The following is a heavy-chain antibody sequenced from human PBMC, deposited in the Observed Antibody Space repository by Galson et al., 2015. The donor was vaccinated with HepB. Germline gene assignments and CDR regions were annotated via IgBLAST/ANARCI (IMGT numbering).Heavy chain of an antibody. CDR3: ARGNTAFVD. V-gene: IGHV1-18*04. CDR1: GYTFTDYI. Sequence: SVKVSCKASGYTFTDYIITWVRQAPGQGLEWLGGASASNGNTNYAQKFRGRVTMTKDTSSTTAYMDLRYLRSADTAANYCARGNTAFVDWGQGTLVTVSS. D-gene: IGHD2-2*02. CDR2: ASASNGNT. J-gene: IGHJ4*03.